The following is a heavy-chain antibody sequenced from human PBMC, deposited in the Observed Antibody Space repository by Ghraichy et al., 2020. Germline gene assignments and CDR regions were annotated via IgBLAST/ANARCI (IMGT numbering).Heavy chain of an antibody. CDR1: GGSFSGYY. CDR2: INHSGST. J-gene: IGHJ4*02. V-gene: IGHV4-34*01. Sequence: SQTLSLTCAVYGGSFSGYYWSWIRQPPGKGLEWIGEINHSGSTNYNPSLKSRVTISVDTSKNQFSLKLSSVTAADTAVYYCARGLANWGQGTLVTVSS. CDR3: ARGLAN.